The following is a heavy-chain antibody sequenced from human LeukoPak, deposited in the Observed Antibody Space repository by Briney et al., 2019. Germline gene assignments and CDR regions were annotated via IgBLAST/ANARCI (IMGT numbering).Heavy chain of an antibody. Sequence: SETLSLTCTVSGGSISSYYWSWIRQPPGKGLEWIGYIYYSGSTNYNPSLKSRVTISVDTSKNQFSLKLSSVTAADTAVYYCARSAGSGSLNWFDPWGQGTLVTVSS. V-gene: IGHV4-59*01. CDR2: IYYSGST. D-gene: IGHD3-10*01. J-gene: IGHJ5*02. CDR3: ARSAGSGSLNWFDP. CDR1: GGSISSYY.